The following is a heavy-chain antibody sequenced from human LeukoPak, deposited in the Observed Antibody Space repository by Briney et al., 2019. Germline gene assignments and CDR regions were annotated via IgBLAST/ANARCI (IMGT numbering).Heavy chain of an antibody. J-gene: IGHJ4*02. CDR1: GYTFTGSG. CDR2: INPSGGST. D-gene: IGHD3-10*01. CDR3: ARGLSGDGGPFDY. Sequence: ASVKVSCKASGYTFTGSGISWVRQAPGQGLEWMGIINPSGGSTSYAQKFQGRVTMTRDTSTSTVYMELSSLRSEDTAVYYCARGLSGDGGPFDYWGQGTLVTVSS. V-gene: IGHV1-46*01.